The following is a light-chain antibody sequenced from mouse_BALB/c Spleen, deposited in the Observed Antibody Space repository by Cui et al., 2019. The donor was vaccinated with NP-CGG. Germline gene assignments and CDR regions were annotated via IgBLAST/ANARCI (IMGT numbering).Light chain of an antibody. Sequence: QAFLTQESALTTSPGETVTLTCRSSTGAVTTRNYANWVQEKPDHLFTGLIGGTNNRPPGVPARFSGSLIGDKAALTITGAQTEDEAIYFCALWYSNHWVFGGGTKLTVL. V-gene: IGLV1*01. CDR2: GTN. CDR3: ALWYSNHWV. CDR1: TGAVTTRNY. J-gene: IGLJ1*01.